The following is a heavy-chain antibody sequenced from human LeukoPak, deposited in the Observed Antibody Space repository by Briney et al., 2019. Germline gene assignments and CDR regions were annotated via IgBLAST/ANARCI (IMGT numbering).Heavy chain of an antibody. CDR1: GGTFSSYA. CDR2: IIPILGIA. D-gene: IGHD3-10*01. Sequence: SVKVSCKASGGTFSSYAISWVRQAPGQGLEWMGRIIPILGIANYAQKFQGRVTITADKSTSTAYMELSSLRSEDTAVYYCARECPPREEGSGFLDYWGQGTLVTVSS. J-gene: IGHJ4*02. CDR3: ARECPPREEGSGFLDY. V-gene: IGHV1-69*04.